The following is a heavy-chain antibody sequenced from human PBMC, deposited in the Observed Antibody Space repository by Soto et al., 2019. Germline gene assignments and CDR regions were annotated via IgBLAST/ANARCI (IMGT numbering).Heavy chain of an antibody. CDR1: GFTFSNAW. V-gene: IGHV3-15*01. CDR3: TTGPESTVVVPAAASYYYYYMDV. Sequence: GGSLRLSCAASGFTFSNAWMSWVRQAPGKGLEWVGRIKSKTDGGTTDYAAPVKGRFTISRDDSKNTLYLQMNSLKTEDTAVYYCTTGPESTVVVPAAASYYYYYMDVWGKGTTVTVSS. J-gene: IGHJ6*03. D-gene: IGHD2-2*01. CDR2: IKSKTDGGTT.